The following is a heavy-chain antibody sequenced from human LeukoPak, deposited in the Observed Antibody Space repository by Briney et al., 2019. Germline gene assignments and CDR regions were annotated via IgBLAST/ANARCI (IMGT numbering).Heavy chain of an antibody. CDR1: GFTFSSYA. V-gene: IGHV3-30*14. CDR3: ARGEYYYGSSGAFDI. CDR2: ISYDGSNK. Sequence: GWSLRLSCAACGFTFSSYAMHWVRPAPGKGLDGVAVISYDGSNKYYADSVKGRFTISRDNSKKTLYLQMNSLRAEDTAVYYCARGEYYYGSSGAFDIWGQGTMVTVSS. J-gene: IGHJ3*02. D-gene: IGHD3-22*01.